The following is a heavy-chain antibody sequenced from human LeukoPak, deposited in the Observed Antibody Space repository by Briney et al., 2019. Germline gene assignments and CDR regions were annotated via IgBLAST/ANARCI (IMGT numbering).Heavy chain of an antibody. CDR1: GFTFSTYW. CDR3: AKVPDYCSGTSCYSPLDS. D-gene: IGHD2-15*01. Sequence: GGSLRLSCAASGFTFSTYWMHWVRQAPGKGLVWVSRVNGDGSSTNYADSVKGRFTISRDNSKNTLYLQIHSLRAEDTAVYYCAKVPDYCSGTSCYSPLDSWGQGTLVTVSS. V-gene: IGHV3-74*01. J-gene: IGHJ4*02. CDR2: VNGDGSST.